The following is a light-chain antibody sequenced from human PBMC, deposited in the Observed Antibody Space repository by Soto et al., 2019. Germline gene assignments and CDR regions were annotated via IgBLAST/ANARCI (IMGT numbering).Light chain of an antibody. CDR1: QSVSSSF. Sequence: DIVLTQSPASLSLPPWERSTLSCRASQSVSSSFLAWYQQKPGQAPRLLIYGASRRATGIADRFTGSGSGTDFTLTISRLEPEDFAVYYCQQYDSSLTFGLVTKVEIK. V-gene: IGKV3-20*01. J-gene: IGKJ1*01. CDR3: QQYDSSLT. CDR2: GAS.